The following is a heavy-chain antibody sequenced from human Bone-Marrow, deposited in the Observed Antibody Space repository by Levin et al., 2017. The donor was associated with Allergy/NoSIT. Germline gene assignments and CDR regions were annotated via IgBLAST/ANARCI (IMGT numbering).Heavy chain of an antibody. Sequence: ASVKVSCKASGYTFTDYAINWVRQAPGQGLEWMGWIHTGRGTPTYAQAFTGRFVFSLDTSVDTAYLEINDLETGDTGVCYCATDTILIRGGVWGQGTAVTVSS. V-gene: IGHV7-4-1*02. CDR2: IHTGRGTP. CDR3: ATDTILIRGGV. J-gene: IGHJ6*02. CDR1: GYTFTDYA. D-gene: IGHD3-10*01.